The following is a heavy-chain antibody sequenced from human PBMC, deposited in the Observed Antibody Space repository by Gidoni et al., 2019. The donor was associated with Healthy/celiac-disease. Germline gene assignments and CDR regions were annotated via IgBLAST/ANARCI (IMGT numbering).Heavy chain of an antibody. D-gene: IGHD2-15*01. J-gene: IGHJ3*02. V-gene: IGHV3-64D*06. CDR3: IRILGAFDI. CDR1: GFTFSSYP. Sequence: EVQLVASGGGLVQPGGSLRLSCSASGFTFSSYPMHWVRQAPGKGLEHVSAISSNGGSTYYADSVKGRFTISRDNSKNTLYLQMSSLRAEDTAVYYCIRILGAFDIWGQGTMVTVSS. CDR2: ISSNGGST.